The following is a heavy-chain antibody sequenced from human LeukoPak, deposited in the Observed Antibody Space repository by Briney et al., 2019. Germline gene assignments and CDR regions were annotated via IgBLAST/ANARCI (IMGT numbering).Heavy chain of an antibody. CDR1: GFTFRTYG. CDR2: ISDDGSNT. V-gene: IGHV3-33*08. D-gene: IGHD6-13*01. Sequence: PGGSLRLSCAASGFTFRTYGMHWVRQAPGKGLEWVAIISDDGSNTHYADFVKGRFTISRDNSKNTLYLQMNSLRAEDTAVYYCARDQGPLAAAAPGDDYFDYWGQGTLVTVSS. J-gene: IGHJ4*02. CDR3: ARDQGPLAAAAPGDDYFDY.